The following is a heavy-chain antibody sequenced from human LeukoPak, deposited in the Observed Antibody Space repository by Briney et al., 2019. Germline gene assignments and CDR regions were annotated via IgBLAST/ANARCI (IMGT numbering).Heavy chain of an antibody. CDR1: GYTSTGYY. CDR2: IIPIFGTA. J-gene: IGHJ6*03. Sequence: GASVKVSCKASGYTSTGYYMHWVRQAPGEGLEWMGGIIPIFGTANYAQKFQGRVTITADESTSTAYMELSSLRSEDTAVYYCARVRGGLWFATYYMDVWGKGTTVTISS. D-gene: IGHD3-10*01. V-gene: IGHV1-69*13. CDR3: ARVRGGLWFATYYMDV.